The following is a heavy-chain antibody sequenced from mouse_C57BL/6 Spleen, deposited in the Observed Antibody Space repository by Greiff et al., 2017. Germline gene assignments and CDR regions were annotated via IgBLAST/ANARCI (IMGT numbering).Heavy chain of an antibody. D-gene: IGHD2-3*01. CDR2: IDPENGDT. J-gene: IGHJ4*01. Sequence: EVQLQQSGAELVRPGASVKLSCTASGFNIKDDYMHWVKQRSEQGLEWIGWIDPENGDTEYASKFQGKATITADTSSNTAYLQLSSLTSEDTAVXYWNTGDGYLSLGDYWGQGTSVTVSS. CDR1: GFNIKDDY. V-gene: IGHV14-4*01. CDR3: NTGDGYLSLGDY.